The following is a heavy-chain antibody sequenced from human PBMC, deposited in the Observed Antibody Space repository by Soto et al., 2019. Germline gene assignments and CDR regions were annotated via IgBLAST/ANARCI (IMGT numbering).Heavy chain of an antibody. CDR3: ARDPDDFTRDGMDV. Sequence: QVQLQESGPGLVKPSQTLSLTCTVSGGSISSGGYYWSWIREHPGKGMEWIGYIYYSGSTYYNPALKSRVTISVDTSKNQFSLKLSAVTAAATAVYDCARDPDDFTRDGMDVWGQGTTVTVSS. CDR2: IYYSGST. V-gene: IGHV4-31*03. CDR1: GGSISSGGYY. D-gene: IGHD3-3*01. J-gene: IGHJ6*02.